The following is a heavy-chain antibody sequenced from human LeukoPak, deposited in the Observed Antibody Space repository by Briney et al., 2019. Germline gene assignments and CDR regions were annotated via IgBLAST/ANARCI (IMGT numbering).Heavy chain of an antibody. CDR1: GFTFSSYS. J-gene: IGHJ6*03. V-gene: IGHV3-48*01. CDR3: ARDPSAGGWRYYYYYYYMDV. Sequence: PGGSLRLSCAASGFTFSSYSMNWVRQAPGKGLEWVSYISSSSSTIYYADSVKGRFTISRDNAKNSLYLQMNSLRAEDTAVYYCARDPSAGGWRYYYYYYYMDVWGKGTTVTVSS. D-gene: IGHD2-15*01. CDR2: ISSSSSTI.